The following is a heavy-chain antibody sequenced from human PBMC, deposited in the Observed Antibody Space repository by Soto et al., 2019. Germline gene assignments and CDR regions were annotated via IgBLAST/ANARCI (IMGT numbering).Heavy chain of an antibody. Sequence: QVQLVQSGAEVKKPGASVKVSCKASGYTFTSYGISWVRQAPGQGLEWMGWISAYNGNTNYAQKLEGRVTMTTDTSTSTAYMELRSLRSDDTAVYYCARDPDYYGSGSPLDYWGQGTLVTVSS. V-gene: IGHV1-18*04. D-gene: IGHD3-10*01. J-gene: IGHJ4*02. CDR1: GYTFTSYG. CDR3: ARDPDYYGSGSPLDY. CDR2: ISAYNGNT.